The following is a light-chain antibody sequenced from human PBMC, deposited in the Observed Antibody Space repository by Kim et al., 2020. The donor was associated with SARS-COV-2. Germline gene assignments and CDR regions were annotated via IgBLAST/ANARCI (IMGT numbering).Light chain of an antibody. J-gene: IGKJ5*01. Sequence: DIQMTQSPSSLSASVEDRVTITCRASQSISSYLNWYQQKPGKAPKLLIYAASSLQSGVPSRFSGSGSGTDFTLTISSLQPEDFATYYCQQSYTNPITFGQGTRLEIK. V-gene: IGKV1-39*01. CDR1: QSISSY. CDR3: QQSYTNPIT. CDR2: AAS.